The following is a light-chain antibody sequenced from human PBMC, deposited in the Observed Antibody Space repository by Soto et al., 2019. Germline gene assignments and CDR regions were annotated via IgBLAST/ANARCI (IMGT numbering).Light chain of an antibody. V-gene: IGKV3-15*01. CDR3: HQYNNWPRT. Sequence: EVVMTQSPATLSASPGERATLSCRASQIVNSKLAWYQQKPGQAPSLLIYGASTRATGIPARFSGSGSGTEFTLTISSLHSEDFAVYYCHQYNNWPRTFGQGTKADIK. J-gene: IGKJ1*01. CDR2: GAS. CDR1: QIVNSK.